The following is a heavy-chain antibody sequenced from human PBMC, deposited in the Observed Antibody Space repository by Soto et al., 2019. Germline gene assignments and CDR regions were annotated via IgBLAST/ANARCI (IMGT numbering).Heavy chain of an antibody. J-gene: IGHJ4*02. CDR3: ARIATLTYHNTRGTALDF. CDR1: GGTFGSHT. D-gene: IGHD3-16*01. V-gene: IGHV1-69*06. CDR2: IIPVFNAA. Sequence: QVQLVQSGAEVKKTGSSVRVSCKVSGGTFGSHTFTWVRQAPGQGLEWMGEIIPVFNAANYAQRFQDRVTITEDRSATTVYLELSRLTSADTATYYCARIATLTYHNTRGTALDFWGQGNLVIVSS.